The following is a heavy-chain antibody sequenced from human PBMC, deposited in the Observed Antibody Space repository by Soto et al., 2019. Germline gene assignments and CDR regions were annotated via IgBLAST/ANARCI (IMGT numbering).Heavy chain of an antibody. J-gene: IGHJ6*02. CDR2: IWYDGSNK. D-gene: IGHD3-3*01. V-gene: IGHV3-33*08. Sequence: GGSLRLSCAASGFTFSDYAMHWVRQAPGKGLEWVAVIWYDGSNKYYADSVKGRFTISRDNSKNTLYLQMNSLRAEDTAVYYCARAMNGDYDFWSGYGASGMEVWGQGTTVTVSS. CDR3: ARAMNGDYDFWSGYGASGMEV. CDR1: GFTFSDYA.